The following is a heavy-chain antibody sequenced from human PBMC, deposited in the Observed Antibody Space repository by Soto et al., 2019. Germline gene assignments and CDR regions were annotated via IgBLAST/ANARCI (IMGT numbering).Heavy chain of an antibody. J-gene: IGHJ4*02. Sequence: ASVKVSCKASGYTFSNCAMHWVRQAPGQGLGWMGWINAGNGDTKYSQKFQDRVTITRDTSASTAYMELSSLRFEDTAVYYCASEIDATTATSLDYWGQGTLVTVSS. CDR3: ASEIDATTATSLDY. CDR1: GYTFSNCA. V-gene: IGHV1-3*01. CDR2: INAGNGDT. D-gene: IGHD4-17*01.